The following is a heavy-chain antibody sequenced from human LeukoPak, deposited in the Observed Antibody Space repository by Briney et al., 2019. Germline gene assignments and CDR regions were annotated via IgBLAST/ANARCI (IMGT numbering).Heavy chain of an antibody. J-gene: IGHJ3*02. CDR1: GFTFSSYA. CDR3: ARTRQTYYDFWSGYPDAFDI. V-gene: IGHV3-23*01. CDR2: ISGSGGST. Sequence: HSGGSLRLSCAASGFTFSSYAMSWVRQAPGKGLEWVSAISGSGGSTYYADSVKGRFTISRDNSKNTLYLQMNSLRAEDTAVYYRARTRQTYYDFWSGYPDAFDIWGQGTMVTVSS. D-gene: IGHD3-3*01.